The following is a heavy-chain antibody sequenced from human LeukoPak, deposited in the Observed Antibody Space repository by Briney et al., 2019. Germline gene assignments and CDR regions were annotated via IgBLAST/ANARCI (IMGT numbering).Heavy chain of an antibody. V-gene: IGHV1-8*01. CDR2: MNPNSGNT. D-gene: IGHD3-22*01. J-gene: IGHJ4*02. CDR1: GNTFTNNG. CDR3: ARRSDDYDSSAYYH. Sequence: ASVKVSCKASGNTFTNNGISWVRQATGQGLEWMGWMNPNSGNTGYAQKFQGRVTMTMDPSISTAYMELSSLRSEDTAVYYCARRSDDYDSSAYYHWGQGTLVTVSS.